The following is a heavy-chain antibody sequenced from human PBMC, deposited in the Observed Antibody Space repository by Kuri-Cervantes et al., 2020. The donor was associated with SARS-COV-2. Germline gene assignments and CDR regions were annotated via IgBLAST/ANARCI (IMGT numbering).Heavy chain of an antibody. Sequence: GESLKISCAASGSTFSNAWMSWVRQAPGKGLEWVGRIKSKTDGGTTDYAAPVKGRFTISRDDSKNTLYLQMNSQKTEDTAVYYCTGSIIPSYYFYQYMDVWGKGTTVTVSS. CDR2: IKSKTDGGTT. D-gene: IGHD3-16*01. CDR3: TGSIIPSYYFYQYMDV. CDR1: GSTFSNAW. J-gene: IGHJ6*03. V-gene: IGHV3-15*01.